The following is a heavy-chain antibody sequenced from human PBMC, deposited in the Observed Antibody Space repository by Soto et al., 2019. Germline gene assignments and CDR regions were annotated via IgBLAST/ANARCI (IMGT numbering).Heavy chain of an antibody. V-gene: IGHV1-18*01. CDR3: ARGWSSGSAEYFQH. CDR2: ISAYNGNT. Sequence: QVQLVQSGAEVKKPGASVKVSCKASGYTFTNYGITWVRQAPGQGLAWMGWISAYNGNTNYAQKLQGRVTMTTDTFXSTAYMELKSLRFDDTAVYYCARGWSSGSAEYFQHWGQGTLVTVSS. CDR1: GYTFTNYG. D-gene: IGHD2-15*01. J-gene: IGHJ1*01.